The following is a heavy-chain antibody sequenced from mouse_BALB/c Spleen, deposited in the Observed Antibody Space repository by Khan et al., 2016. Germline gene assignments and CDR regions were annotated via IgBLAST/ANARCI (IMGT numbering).Heavy chain of an antibody. Sequence: QIQLVQSGAELAKPGASVKMSCKASGYTFTSYWMHWVKQRPGQGLEWIGYINPSTGYTEYNQKFKDKATLTADKSSSTAYMQLSSLTSEDSAVYYCARDYDYDYWGQGTTLTVSS. V-gene: IGHV1-7*01. CDR3: ARDYDYDY. D-gene: IGHD2-4*01. CDR2: INPSTGYT. CDR1: GYTFTSYW. J-gene: IGHJ2*01.